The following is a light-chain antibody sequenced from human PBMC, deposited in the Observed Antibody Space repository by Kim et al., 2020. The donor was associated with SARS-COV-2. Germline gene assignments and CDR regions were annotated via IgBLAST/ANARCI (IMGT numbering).Light chain of an antibody. Sequence: ASVGDRVTITCRDSQSISIWLAWYEQKLGKAPKLLIYKASILESGVPSRFSGSGSGTEFSLTISSLQPDDFATYYCQQYKTEPWTFGQGTKVDIK. V-gene: IGKV1-5*03. CDR1: QSISIW. CDR2: KAS. J-gene: IGKJ1*01. CDR3: QQYKTEPWT.